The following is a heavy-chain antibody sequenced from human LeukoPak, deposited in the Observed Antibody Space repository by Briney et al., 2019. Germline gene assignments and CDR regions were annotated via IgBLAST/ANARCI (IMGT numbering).Heavy chain of an antibody. J-gene: IGHJ4*02. V-gene: IGHV3-23*01. Sequence: GGSLRLSCAASGFTFSSYAMSWVRQAPGKGLEWVSGISSSGGSTYYADSVKGRFTISRDNSMNTLYLQMNSLRAEDTAVYYCAKEDYSASSGKNYFDYWGPGTMVTVSS. CDR2: ISSSGGST. D-gene: IGHD3-22*01. CDR3: AKEDYSASSGKNYFDY. CDR1: GFTFSSYA.